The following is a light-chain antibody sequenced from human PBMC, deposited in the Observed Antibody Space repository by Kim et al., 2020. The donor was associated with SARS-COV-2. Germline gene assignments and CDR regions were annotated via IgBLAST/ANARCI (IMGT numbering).Light chain of an antibody. CDR3: QQYYGSPPRT. CDR2: WAS. Sequence: DIVLTQSPDSLAVSLGERATINCKSSQSLLFSSDNRNYLAWYQQKPGQPPKLLIYWASTRQSGVPDRFSGSGSATDFTLTINSLQAEDGAVYYCQQYYGSPPRTFGQGTKVDIK. CDR1: QSLLFSSDNRNY. V-gene: IGKV4-1*01. J-gene: IGKJ1*01.